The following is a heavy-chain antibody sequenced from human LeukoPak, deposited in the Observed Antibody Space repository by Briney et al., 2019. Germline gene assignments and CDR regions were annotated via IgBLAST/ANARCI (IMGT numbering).Heavy chain of an antibody. CDR1: GFTFSNYG. CDR3: ARVDYVDEGWGY. V-gene: IGHV3-30*03. Sequence: GGSLRLSCAASGFTFSNYGIHWVRQAPGKGLEWVAVISYDGSNQYYADSVKGRFTISRDNSRNTLSLQMNSLRVEDTAMYYCARVDYVDEGWGYWGQGTLVTVSS. J-gene: IGHJ4*02. CDR2: ISYDGSNQ. D-gene: IGHD3-16*01.